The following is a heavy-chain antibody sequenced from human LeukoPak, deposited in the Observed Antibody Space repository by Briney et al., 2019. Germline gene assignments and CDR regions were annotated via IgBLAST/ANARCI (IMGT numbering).Heavy chain of an antibody. V-gene: IGHV3-7*03. CDR1: GFTFSSYW. J-gene: IGHJ4*02. D-gene: IGHD4-17*01. CDR3: ARHGDFCFDN. CDR2: IKTDGSEK. Sequence: PGGSLRLSCEASGFTFSSYWMSWVRQAPGKGLEWVANIKTDGSEKYYVDSVKGRFSISRDNAQNTLFLQMNSLRAEDTALYYCARHGDFCFDNWGQGTPVTVS.